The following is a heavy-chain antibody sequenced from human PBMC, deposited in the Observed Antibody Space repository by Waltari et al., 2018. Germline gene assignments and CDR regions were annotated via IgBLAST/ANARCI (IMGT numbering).Heavy chain of an antibody. CDR2: ILYSGTT. V-gene: IGHV4-59*01. Sequence: QVHLQESGPGLVKPSETLSLTCTVSRVSILGFYGSWIRQPPGKGLEWIGSILYSGTTVYSPSFESRVTMSVDMSKNQFSLELGSVTAADTAVYHCARYHCTSGVCQHFDYWGQGILVTVSS. CDR1: RVSILGFY. J-gene: IGHJ4*02. D-gene: IGHD2-8*01. CDR3: ARYHCTSGVCQHFDY.